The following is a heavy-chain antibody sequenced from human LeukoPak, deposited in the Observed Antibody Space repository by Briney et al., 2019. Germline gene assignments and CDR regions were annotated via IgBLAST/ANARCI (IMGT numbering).Heavy chain of an antibody. V-gene: IGHV4-39*01. Sequence: PSETLSLTCTVSGGSISSSSYYWGWIRQPPGKGLEWIGSIYYSGSTYYNPSLKSRVTISVDTSKNQFSLKLSSVTAADTAVYYCASQPRRSHYYDSSGYFHWGQGTMVTVSS. CDR2: IYYSGST. CDR3: ASQPRRSHYYDSSGYFH. J-gene: IGHJ3*01. CDR1: GGSISSSSYY. D-gene: IGHD3-22*01.